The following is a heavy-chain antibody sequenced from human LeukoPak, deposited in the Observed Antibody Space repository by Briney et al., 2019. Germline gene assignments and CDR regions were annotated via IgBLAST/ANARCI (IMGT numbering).Heavy chain of an antibody. V-gene: IGHV3-23*01. CDR1: GFTFSSYA. J-gene: IGHJ4*02. CDR2: ISGSGGST. Sequence: GGSLRLSCAASGFTFSSYAMSWVRQAPGKGLGGVSAISGSGGSTYYADSVKGRFTISRDNSKNTLYLQMNSLRAEDTAVYYCAKDQVSDYYDSSGRFDYWGQGTLVTVSS. CDR3: AKDQVSDYYDSSGRFDY. D-gene: IGHD3-22*01.